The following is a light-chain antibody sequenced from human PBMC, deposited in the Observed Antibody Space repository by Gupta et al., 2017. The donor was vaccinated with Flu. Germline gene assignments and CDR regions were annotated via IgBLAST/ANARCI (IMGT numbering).Light chain of an antibody. J-gene: IGLJ1*01. CDR1: SSDVGGYNS. V-gene: IGLV2-14*01. CDR2: QVS. Sequence: QSALTQPASVSGSPGQSITISCIGTSSDVGGYNSVSWYQQHPGKSPKHMIYQVSNRPSGVSLRFSGSKSDNTASLTISGLQAEDEADYYCSSYTGSNTHVFGTGTKVTVL. CDR3: SSYTGSNTHV.